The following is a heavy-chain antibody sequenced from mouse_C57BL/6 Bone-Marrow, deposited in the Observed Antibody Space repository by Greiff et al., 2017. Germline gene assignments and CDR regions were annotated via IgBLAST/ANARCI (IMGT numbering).Heavy chain of an antibody. Sequence: QVQLQQPGAELVRPGTSVKLSCKASGYTFTSYWMHWVKQRPGQGLEWIGVIDPSDSYTNYNQKFKGKATLTVDTSSSTAYMQLSSLTSEDSAVYYCARRAGYYYGSSYWYFDVWGTGTTVTVSS. J-gene: IGHJ1*03. V-gene: IGHV1-59*01. CDR2: IDPSDSYT. D-gene: IGHD1-1*01. CDR3: ARRAGYYYGSSYWYFDV. CDR1: GYTFTSYW.